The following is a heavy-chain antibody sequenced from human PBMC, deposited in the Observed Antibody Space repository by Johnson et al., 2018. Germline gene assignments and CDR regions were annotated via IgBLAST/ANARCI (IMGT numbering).Heavy chain of an antibody. CDR2: ISYDGSNK. D-gene: IGHD3-22*01. CDR1: GFTFSSYG. Sequence: QVQLVESGGGVVQPGRSLRLSCAASGFTFSSYGMHWVRQAPGKGLEWVAVISYDGSNKYYADSVKCRFTISRDNSKNTLYLKMNSLRAEEPAWYYCAKDRYYYYSSGYLILDAFDIWGQGTMVTVSS. CDR3: AKDRYYYYSSGYLILDAFDI. J-gene: IGHJ3*02. V-gene: IGHV3-30*18.